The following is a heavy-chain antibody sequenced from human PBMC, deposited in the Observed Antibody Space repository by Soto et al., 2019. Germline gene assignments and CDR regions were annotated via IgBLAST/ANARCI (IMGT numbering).Heavy chain of an antibody. CDR2: IKSKTDGGTT. J-gene: IGHJ5*02. CDR1: GFTFSNAW. V-gene: IGHV3-15*01. D-gene: IGHD2-2*01. Sequence: EVQLVESGGGLVKPGGSLRLSFAASGFTFSNAWMSWVRQAPGKGLEWVGRIKSKTDGGTTDYAAPVKGRFTISRDDSKNTLYLQMNSLKTEDTAVYYCTTLLTPTQHAWFDPWGQGTLVTVSS. CDR3: TTLLTPTQHAWFDP.